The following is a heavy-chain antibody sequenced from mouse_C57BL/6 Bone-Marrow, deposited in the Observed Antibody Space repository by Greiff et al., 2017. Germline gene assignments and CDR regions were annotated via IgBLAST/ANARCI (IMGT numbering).Heavy chain of an antibody. Sequence: VQLQQSGAELARPGASVKLSCKASGYTFTSHGISWVKQGTGQGLEWIGEIYPRRGNTYYNVKFKGKATLPAEKSSSPAYMELRSLTSEDSAVYFCARSDYYDYVWFAYWGRGTLVTVSA. V-gene: IGHV1-81*01. D-gene: IGHD2-4*01. CDR1: GYTFTSHG. CDR3: ARSDYYDYVWFAY. J-gene: IGHJ3*01. CDR2: IYPRRGNT.